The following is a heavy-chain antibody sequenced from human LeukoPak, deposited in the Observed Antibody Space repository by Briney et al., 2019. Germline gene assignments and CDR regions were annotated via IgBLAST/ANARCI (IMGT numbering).Heavy chain of an antibody. D-gene: IGHD6-19*01. V-gene: IGHV3-23*01. CDR2: ISGSGGST. Sequence: GGSLRLSCAASGFTFSSYAMSWVRQAPGKGLEGVSGISGSGGSTYYADSVKGRFTISRDNSKNTLYLQMNSLRAEDTAAYYCAKDRAVAVDAFDIWGQGTMVTVSS. CDR3: AKDRAVAVDAFDI. J-gene: IGHJ3*02. CDR1: GFTFSSYA.